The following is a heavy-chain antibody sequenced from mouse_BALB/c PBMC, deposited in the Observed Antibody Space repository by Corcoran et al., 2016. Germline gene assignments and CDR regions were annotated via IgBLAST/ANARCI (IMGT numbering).Heavy chain of an antibody. CDR3: ASGNYFDY. Sequence: QIQLVQSGPELKKPGETVKISCKASGYTFTNYGMNWVKQAPGKGLKWMGWINTYTGEPTYADDFKGRFAFSLETSASTAYLQINNLKNEDMATYFCASGNYFDYWGQGTTPTVSS. V-gene: IGHV9-1*02. D-gene: IGHD1-1*02. CDR2: INTYTGEP. J-gene: IGHJ2*01. CDR1: GYTFTNYG.